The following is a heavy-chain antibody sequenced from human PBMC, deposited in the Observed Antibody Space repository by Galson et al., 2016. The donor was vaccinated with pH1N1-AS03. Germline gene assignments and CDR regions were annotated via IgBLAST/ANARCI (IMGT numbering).Heavy chain of an antibody. CDR1: GFIFKIDA. V-gene: IGHV3-23*01. Sequence: SLRLSCAASGFIFKIDAMSWVRQAPGKGLEWVSVISATGGNTYYADSVKGRFTISRDNSKNTVSLQMNSLRAGDTAVYYCAKGGRYYDSLIDFWGQGTLVTVSS. D-gene: IGHD3-22*01. CDR2: ISATGGNT. CDR3: AKGGRYYDSLIDF. J-gene: IGHJ4*02.